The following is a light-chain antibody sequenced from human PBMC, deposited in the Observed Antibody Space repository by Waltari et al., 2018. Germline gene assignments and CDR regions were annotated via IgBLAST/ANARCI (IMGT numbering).Light chain of an antibody. CDR3: QQYNNWPRT. CDR2: DAS. CDR1: QSVSSN. Sequence: EIVMTQSPATLSVSPGERVTLSCRASQSVSSNLAWYQQRPGQAPRLLIYDASTRATEIPARSSGSGSGTEFTLTISSLQSEDFAVYYCQQYNNWPRTFGQGTKVEIK. J-gene: IGKJ1*01. V-gene: IGKV3-15*01.